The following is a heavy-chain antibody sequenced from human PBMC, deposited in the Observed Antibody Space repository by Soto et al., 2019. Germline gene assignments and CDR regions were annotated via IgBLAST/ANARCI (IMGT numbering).Heavy chain of an antibody. J-gene: IGHJ5*02. Sequence: QVQLVQSGAEVQKPGSTVRVSCNTSGDTFSSLTFTWVRQAPGQGPEWMGRIIPVIGITNYAQKFQGGVTFTAYKSTNTAYMELTSLTSEDTAMYYCAISFSGGRDPWGQGALVIVSS. D-gene: IGHD2-15*01. CDR1: GDTFSSLT. CDR2: IIPVIGIT. CDR3: AISFSGGRDP. V-gene: IGHV1-69*02.